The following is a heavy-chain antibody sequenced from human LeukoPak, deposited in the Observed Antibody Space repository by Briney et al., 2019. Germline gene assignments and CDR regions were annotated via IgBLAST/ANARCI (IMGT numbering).Heavy chain of an antibody. CDR3: ARGSTYYDSSGQVPFDY. Sequence: GGSLRLSCSASGFTFSTYWMSWVRQAPGKGLEWVANMRRDGNEIYYLDSVRGRFTISRDNAKNSLYLQMNSLRAEDTAVYYCARGSTYYDSSGQVPFDYWGQGTLVTVSS. V-gene: IGHV3-7*01. D-gene: IGHD3-22*01. CDR1: GFTFSTYW. CDR2: MRRDGNEI. J-gene: IGHJ4*02.